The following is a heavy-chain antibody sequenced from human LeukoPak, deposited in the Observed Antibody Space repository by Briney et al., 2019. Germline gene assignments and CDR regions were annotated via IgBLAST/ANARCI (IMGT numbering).Heavy chain of an antibody. CDR2: INHSGST. D-gene: IGHD3-9*01. Sequence: GSLRLSCAASGFTFSTYWMSWIRQPPGKGLEWIGEINHSGSTNYNPSLKSRVTISVDTSKNQFSLKLSSVTAADTAVYYCARGVYDILTGYGAFDIWGQGTMVTVSS. CDR1: GFTFSTYW. CDR3: ARGVYDILTGYGAFDI. J-gene: IGHJ3*02. V-gene: IGHV4-34*01.